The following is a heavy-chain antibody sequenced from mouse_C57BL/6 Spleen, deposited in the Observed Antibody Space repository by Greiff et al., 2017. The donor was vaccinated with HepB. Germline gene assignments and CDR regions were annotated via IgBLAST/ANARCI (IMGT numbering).Heavy chain of an antibody. D-gene: IGHD1-1*01. V-gene: IGHV1-18*01. Sequence: EVQLQQSGPELVKPGASVKIPCKASGYTFTDYNMDWVKQSHGKSLEWIGDINPNNGGTIYNQKFKGKATLTVDKSSSTAYMELRSLTSEDTAVYYCARSGYYGKRGYYFDYWGQGTTLTVSS. CDR3: ARSGYYGKRGYYFDY. J-gene: IGHJ2*01. CDR1: GYTFTDYN. CDR2: INPNNGGT.